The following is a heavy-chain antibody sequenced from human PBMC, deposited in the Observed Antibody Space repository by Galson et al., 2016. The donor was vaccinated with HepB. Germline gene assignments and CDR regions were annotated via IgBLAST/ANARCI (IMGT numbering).Heavy chain of an antibody. D-gene: IGHD3-16*01. CDR2: SGSSGSPI. Sequence: SLRLSCAASGFIFSDNYMTWIRQAPGKGLEWISYSGSSGSPIYYADSVKGRFTISRDYAKSSLYLQMNSLRADDTAVYYCAGGASPGFIDYWGRGTLVTVSS. CDR3: AGGASPGFIDY. V-gene: IGHV3-11*01. CDR1: GFIFSDNY. J-gene: IGHJ4*02.